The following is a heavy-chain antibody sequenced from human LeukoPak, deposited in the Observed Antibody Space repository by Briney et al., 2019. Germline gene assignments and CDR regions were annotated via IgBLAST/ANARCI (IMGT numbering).Heavy chain of an antibody. Sequence: SETLSLTCTVSGGSISSSSYYWGWIRQPPGKGLEWSGSIYYSGSTYYNPSLKSRVTISVDTSKNQFSLKLSSVTAADTAVYYCAGYGVYDSSGYYSWWGQGTLVTVSS. CDR1: GGSISSSSYY. D-gene: IGHD3-22*01. CDR2: IYYSGST. J-gene: IGHJ4*02. CDR3: AGYGVYDSSGYYSW. V-gene: IGHV4-39*07.